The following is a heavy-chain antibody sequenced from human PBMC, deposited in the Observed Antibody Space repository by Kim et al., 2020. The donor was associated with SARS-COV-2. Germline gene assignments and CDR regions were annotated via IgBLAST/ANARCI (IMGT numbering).Heavy chain of an antibody. J-gene: IGHJ4*02. CDR2: IYYSGST. V-gene: IGHV4-39*01. D-gene: IGHD6-13*01. Sequence: TLSLTCTVSGGSISSSSYYWGWIRQPPGKGLEWIGSIYYSGSTYYNPSLKSRVTISVDTSKNQFSLKLSSVTAADTAVYYCARQYAGYSSSWYVWYWGQGTLVTVSS. CDR3: ARQYAGYSSSWYVWY. CDR1: GGSISSSSYY.